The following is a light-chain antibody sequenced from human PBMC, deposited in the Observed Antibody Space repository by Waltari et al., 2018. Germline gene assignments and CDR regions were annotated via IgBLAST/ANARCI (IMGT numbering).Light chain of an antibody. J-gene: IGKJ1*01. Sequence: EIVLTQSPGTLSLSPGERATLSCRASQSVSRTLAWYQQKPGQAPRLLIYDASSRATGIPDRFRGSGSGTDFGLTISRLEPEDFAVYYCQKYGTLPATFGQGTKVEIK. CDR3: QKYGTLPAT. V-gene: IGKV3-20*01. CDR1: QSVSRT. CDR2: DAS.